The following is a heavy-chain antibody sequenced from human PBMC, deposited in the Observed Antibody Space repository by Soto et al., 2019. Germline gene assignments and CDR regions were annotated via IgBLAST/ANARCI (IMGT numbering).Heavy chain of an antibody. CDR3: ARVYGDYLDY. J-gene: IGHJ4*02. CDR2: IYHSGST. CDR1: GGSISSGGYS. D-gene: IGHD4-17*01. V-gene: IGHV4-30-2*01. Sequence: SETLSLTCAVSGGSISSGGYSWSWIRQPPGKGLEWIGYIYHSGSTYYNPSLKSRVTISVDRSKNQFSLKLSSVTAAETAVYYCARVYGDYLDYWGQGTLVTVSS.